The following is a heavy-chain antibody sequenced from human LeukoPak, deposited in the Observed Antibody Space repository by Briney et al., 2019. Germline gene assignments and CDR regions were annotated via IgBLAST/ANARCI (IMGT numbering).Heavy chain of an antibody. V-gene: IGHV1-8*03. Sequence: ASVKVSCKASGYTFTSYDINWVRQATGQGLEWMGWMNPNSGNTGYAQKFQGRVTITRNTSISTAYMELSSLRSEDTAVYYCARGDIVVVPAAFLYYYYYMDVWGKGTTVTVSS. CDR1: GYTFTSYD. J-gene: IGHJ6*03. CDR2: MNPNSGNT. D-gene: IGHD2-2*01. CDR3: ARGDIVVVPAAFLYYYYYMDV.